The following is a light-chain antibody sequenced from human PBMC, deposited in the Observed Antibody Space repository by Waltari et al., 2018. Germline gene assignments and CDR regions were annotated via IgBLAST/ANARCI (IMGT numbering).Light chain of an antibody. J-gene: IGKJ2*01. Sequence: DVQMTQSPSTLSASVGDTVTIPCRASQSISSWLAWYQQKAGKSPKLLIYKASTLESGVPSRFSGSGSGTEFTLTISSLQPDDLATYYCQQYNTYYTFGQGTILEIK. V-gene: IGKV1-5*03. CDR1: QSISSW. CDR2: KAS. CDR3: QQYNTYYT.